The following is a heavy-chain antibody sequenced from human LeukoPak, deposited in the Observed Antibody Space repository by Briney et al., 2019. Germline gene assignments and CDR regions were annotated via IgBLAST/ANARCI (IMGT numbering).Heavy chain of an antibody. CDR3: AKGGGYSYGSSWFDP. V-gene: IGHV3-9*01. CDR2: ISWNSGST. CDR1: GFTFDDYA. Sequence: GRSLRLSCAASGFTFDDYAMHWVRQAPGKGLEWVSGISWNSGSTGYADSVKGRFTISRDNAKNSLYLQMNSLRAEDTALYYCAKGGGYSYGSSWFDPWGQGTLVTVSS. D-gene: IGHD5-18*01. J-gene: IGHJ5*02.